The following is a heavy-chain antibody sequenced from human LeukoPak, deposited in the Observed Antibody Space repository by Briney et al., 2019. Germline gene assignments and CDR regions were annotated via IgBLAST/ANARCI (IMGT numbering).Heavy chain of an antibody. D-gene: IGHD1-1*01. CDR1: GDSVSSNSAA. J-gene: IGHJ6*02. Sequence: SQTLSLTCAISGDSVSSNSAAWNWIRQSPSRGLERLGRTYYRSKWYDEYAVSVKSRITIKPDTSKNQFSLQLNSVTPEDTAVYYCARTTVRDGYNYYGIDVWGQGTTVTVSS. CDR2: TYYRSKWYD. V-gene: IGHV6-1*01. CDR3: ARTTVRDGYNYYGIDV.